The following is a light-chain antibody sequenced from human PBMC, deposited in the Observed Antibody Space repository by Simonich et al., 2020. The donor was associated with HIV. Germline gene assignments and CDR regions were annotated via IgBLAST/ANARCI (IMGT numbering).Light chain of an antibody. V-gene: IGKV2-28*01. CDR2: WGS. CDR3: MQAVQTPPT. CDR1: QSLVHVNGDHY. Sequence: DIVMTQSPLSLPVTPGEPASISCMSSQSLVHVNGDHYLDWYLQKPGQSPQLLIYWGSNRASGVPDRFSGSGSGTDFTLKISRVEAEDVGVYYCMQAVQTPPTFGGGTKVEIK. J-gene: IGKJ4*01.